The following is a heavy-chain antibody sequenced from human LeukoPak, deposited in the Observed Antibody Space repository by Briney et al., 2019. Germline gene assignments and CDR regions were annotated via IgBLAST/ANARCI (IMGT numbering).Heavy chain of an antibody. D-gene: IGHD3-9*01. Sequence: PGGSLRLSCAASGFTFSSYGMSWVRQAPGKGLEWVSAISGSGGSTYYADSVKGRFTISRDNSKNTLYLQMNSLRAEDTAVYYCARDGPNYDILTGYYGHFDYWGQGTLVTVSS. V-gene: IGHV3-23*01. CDR2: ISGSGGST. J-gene: IGHJ4*02. CDR1: GFTFSSYG. CDR3: ARDGPNYDILTGYYGHFDY.